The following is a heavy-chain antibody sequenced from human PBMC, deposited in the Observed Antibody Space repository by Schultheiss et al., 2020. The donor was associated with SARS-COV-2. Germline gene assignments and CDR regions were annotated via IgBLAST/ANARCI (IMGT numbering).Heavy chain of an antibody. Sequence: SETLSLTCTVSGGSISSGDYYWSWIRQPPGKGLEWIGYIYYSGSTYYNPSLKSRVTISVDRSKNQFSLKLSSVTAADTAVYYCARVRGRESWFDPWGQGTLVTVSS. D-gene: IGHD3-10*01. CDR1: GGSISSGDYY. CDR3: ARVRGRESWFDP. J-gene: IGHJ5*02. CDR2: IYYSGST. V-gene: IGHV4-30-4*01.